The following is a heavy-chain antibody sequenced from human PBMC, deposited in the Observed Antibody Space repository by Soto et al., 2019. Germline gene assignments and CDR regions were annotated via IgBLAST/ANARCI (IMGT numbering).Heavy chain of an antibody. V-gene: IGHV4-34*01. D-gene: IGHD3-3*01. J-gene: IGHJ3*02. CDR1: GGSFSGYY. CDR2: INHSGST. Sequence: QVQLQQWGAGLLKPSETLSLTCAVYGGSFSGYYWSWIRQPPGKGLEWIGEINHSGSTNYNPSLKSRVTIAVDTSKNQFSLKLSSVTAADTAVYYCARGRGLRFFRRAFDIWGQGTMVTVSS. CDR3: ARGRGLRFFRRAFDI.